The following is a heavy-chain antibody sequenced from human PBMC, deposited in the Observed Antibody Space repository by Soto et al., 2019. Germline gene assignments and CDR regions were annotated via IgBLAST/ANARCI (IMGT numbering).Heavy chain of an antibody. CDR3: ARDSSGSGWQLNWFDP. CDR1: GYTFTSYG. V-gene: IGHV1-18*01. D-gene: IGHD6-19*01. CDR2: ISAYNGNT. J-gene: IGHJ5*02. Sequence: GASVKVSCKASGYTFTSYGISWVRQAPGQGLEWMGWISAYNGNTNYAQKLQGRVTMTTDTSTSTAYMELRSLRSDDTAVYYCARDSSGSGWQLNWFDPWGQGTLVTVSS.